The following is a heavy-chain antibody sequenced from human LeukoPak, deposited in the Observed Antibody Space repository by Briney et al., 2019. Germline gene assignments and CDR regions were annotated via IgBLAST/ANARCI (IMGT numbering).Heavy chain of an antibody. V-gene: IGHV3-23*01. CDR3: AKDGYSSGWYFDY. CDR1: GFTFSSCA. Sequence: GGSLRLSCAASGFTFSSCAMNWVRQAPGRGLEWVSAIRGSGDNTYYADSVRGRFTISRDNSKSTLYLQMNSLRAEDTAIYYCAKDGYSSGWYFDYWGQGTTVTVSS. J-gene: IGHJ4*03. CDR2: IRGSGDNT. D-gene: IGHD6-19*01.